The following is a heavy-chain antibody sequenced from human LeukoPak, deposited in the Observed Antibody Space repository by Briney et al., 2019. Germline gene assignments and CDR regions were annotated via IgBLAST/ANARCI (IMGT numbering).Heavy chain of an antibody. Sequence: ASVKVSYKVSGYTLTELSMHWVRQAPGKGLEWMGGFDPEDGETIYAQKFQGRVTMTEDTSTGTAYMELSSLRSEDTAVYYCATADCSSTSCYTTFDYWGQGTLVTVSS. J-gene: IGHJ4*02. CDR1: GYTLTELS. CDR3: ATADCSSTSCYTTFDY. CDR2: FDPEDGET. V-gene: IGHV1-24*01. D-gene: IGHD2-2*02.